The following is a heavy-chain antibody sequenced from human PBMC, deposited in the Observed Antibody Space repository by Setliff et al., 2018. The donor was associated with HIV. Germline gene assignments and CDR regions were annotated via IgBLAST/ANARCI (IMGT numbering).Heavy chain of an antibody. CDR2: ITSTGSTI. V-gene: IGHV3-48*04. CDR1: GFTFSDCS. CDR3: ARDQVANYYGSGIDY. Sequence: LRLSCAASGFTFSDCSMNWVRQAPGKGLEWISYITSTGSTIFYADSVKGRFTISRDNSKNTLYLHMNSLRAEDTAVYYCARDQVANYYGSGIDYWGQGTLVTVSS. D-gene: IGHD3-10*01. J-gene: IGHJ4*02.